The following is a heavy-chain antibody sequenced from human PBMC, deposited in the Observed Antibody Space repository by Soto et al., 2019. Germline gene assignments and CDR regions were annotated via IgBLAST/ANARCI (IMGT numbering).Heavy chain of an antibody. J-gene: IGHJ3*02. V-gene: IGHV1-3*01. CDR2: INAGNGNT. CDR1: GYTFTSYA. CDR3: ARGAEAARSPVWAFDI. Sequence: ASVKVSCKASGYTFTSYAMHWVRQAPGQRLEWMGWINAGNGNTKYSQKFQGRVTITRDTSASTAYMELSSLRSEDTAVYYCARGAEAARSPVWAFDIWGQGTMVTVSS. D-gene: IGHD6-6*01.